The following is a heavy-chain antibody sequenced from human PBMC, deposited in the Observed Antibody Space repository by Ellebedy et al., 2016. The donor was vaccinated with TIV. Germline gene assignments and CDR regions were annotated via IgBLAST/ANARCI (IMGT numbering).Heavy chain of an antibody. V-gene: IGHV4-30-4*01. CDR2: IFYSGST. J-gene: IGHJ3*02. Sequence: LRLSCIVSGASIDSGGYYWSWIRQPPGKGLEWIGYIFYSGSTYYNPSLKSRVTISGDTSKTQFSLRLTSVTAADTAVYYCARQKTDSGSFLCDIWGQGTMVTVSS. CDR3: ARQKTDSGSFLCDI. D-gene: IGHD3-3*01. CDR1: GASIDSGGYY.